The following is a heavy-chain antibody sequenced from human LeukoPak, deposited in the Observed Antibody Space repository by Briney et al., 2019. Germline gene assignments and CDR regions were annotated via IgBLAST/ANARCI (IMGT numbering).Heavy chain of an antibody. J-gene: IGHJ4*02. Sequence: GASVTVSCKASGYTFTGYYMHWVRQAPGQGLEWVGWINPNSGGTNYAQKFQGRVTMTRDTSISTAYMELSRLRSDDTAVYYCARALRYFDWLPHNFDYWGQGTLVTVSS. V-gene: IGHV1-2*02. CDR3: ARALRYFDWLPHNFDY. CDR1: GYTFTGYY. D-gene: IGHD3-9*01. CDR2: INPNSGGT.